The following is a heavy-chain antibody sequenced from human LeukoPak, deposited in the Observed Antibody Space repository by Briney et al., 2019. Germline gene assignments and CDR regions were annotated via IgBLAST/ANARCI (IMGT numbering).Heavy chain of an antibody. Sequence: GGTLRLSCAASGFTFSNYAMSWVRQAPGKGLEWVSAINDSGGSTYYADSVKGRFTISRDNSKNTLYLQMNSLRAEDTAVYYCAKPAISSRGWYYDYWGQGTLVTVSS. CDR3: AKPAISSRGWYYDY. CDR2: INDSGGST. V-gene: IGHV3-23*01. J-gene: IGHJ4*02. CDR1: GFTFSNYA. D-gene: IGHD6-19*01.